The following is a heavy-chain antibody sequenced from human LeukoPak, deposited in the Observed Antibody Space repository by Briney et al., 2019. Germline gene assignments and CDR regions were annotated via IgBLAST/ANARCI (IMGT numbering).Heavy chain of an antibody. D-gene: IGHD1-1*01. CDR1: GGSISSYY. Sequence: SETLSLTCTVSGGSISSYYWSWIRQPPGKGLEWIGFIYYSGSTNYNPSLKSRVTISVDTSKKQFSLKLSSVTAADTAVYYCARGGTEKYFQNWGQGTLVTVSS. CDR2: IYYSGST. J-gene: IGHJ1*01. V-gene: IGHV4-59*01. CDR3: ARGGTEKYFQN.